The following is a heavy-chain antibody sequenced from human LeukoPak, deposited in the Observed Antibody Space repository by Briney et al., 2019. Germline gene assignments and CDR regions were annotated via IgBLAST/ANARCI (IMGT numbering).Heavy chain of an antibody. Sequence: GGSLRLSCAASGFTFSSYSMNWVRQAPGKGLEWVSYISTSSSTIFYADSVKGRFTISRDNAKNSLYLQMNSLRAEDTAVYYCASDGEGGLTDAFDIWGQGTMVTVSS. J-gene: IGHJ3*02. CDR1: GFTFSSYS. V-gene: IGHV3-48*04. D-gene: IGHD4-17*01. CDR2: ISTSSSTI. CDR3: ASDGEGGLTDAFDI.